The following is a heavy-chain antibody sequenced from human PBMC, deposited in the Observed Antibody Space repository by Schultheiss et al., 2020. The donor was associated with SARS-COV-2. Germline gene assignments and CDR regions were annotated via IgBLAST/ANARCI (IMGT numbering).Heavy chain of an antibody. V-gene: IGHV3-74*01. CDR1: GFTVSSNY. Sequence: GGSLRLSCAASGFTVSSNYMSWVRQAPGKGLVWVSRINSDGSSTSYADSVKGRFTISRDNAKNTLYLQMNSLRAEDTAVYYCANDYYDSSGYYYRDYYYYGMDVWGQGTTVTVSS. J-gene: IGHJ6*02. D-gene: IGHD3-22*01. CDR3: ANDYYDSSGYYYRDYYYYGMDV. CDR2: INSDGSST.